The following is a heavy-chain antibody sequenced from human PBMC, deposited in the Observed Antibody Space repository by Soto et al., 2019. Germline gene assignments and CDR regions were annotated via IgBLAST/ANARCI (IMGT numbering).Heavy chain of an antibody. J-gene: IGHJ4*02. CDR2: FDPEDGET. CDR3: ATASGSYYHPYFDY. D-gene: IGHD1-26*01. CDR1: GYTLTELS. Sequence: TSVKVSCTVSGYTLTELSMHWVRQAPGKGLEWMGGFDPEDGETIYAQKFQGRVTMTEDTSTDTAYMELSSLRSEDTAVYYCATASGSYYHPYFDYWGQGTLVTVSS. V-gene: IGHV1-24*01.